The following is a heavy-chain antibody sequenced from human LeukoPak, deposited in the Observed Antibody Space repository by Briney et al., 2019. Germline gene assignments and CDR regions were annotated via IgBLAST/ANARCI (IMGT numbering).Heavy chain of an antibody. Sequence: SETLSLTRTVSGGSLSRYYWSWIRQPPGKGLEWIGYIYYRGSTNYNPSLKSRVTISVDTSKNQFSLKLSSVTAADTAVYYCARMGSYCSGGSCYVWFDPWGQGALVTVSS. V-gene: IGHV4-59*01. CDR2: IYYRGST. CDR3: ARMGSYCSGGSCYVWFDP. CDR1: GGSLSRYY. J-gene: IGHJ5*02. D-gene: IGHD2-15*01.